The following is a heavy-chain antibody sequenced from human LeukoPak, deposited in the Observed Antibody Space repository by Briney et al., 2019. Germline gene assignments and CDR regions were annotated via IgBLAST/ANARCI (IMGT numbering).Heavy chain of an antibody. D-gene: IGHD4/OR15-4a*01. Sequence: GGSLRLSCAASGFTVSDNYMSWVRQAPWKGLEWVSVIYSGGSTYYSDSVKGRFTISIDNSRNTLDIQMNRLRAEDTAVYYCARVNQLLTIDYWGQGTLVTVSS. V-gene: IGHV3-53*01. CDR3: ARVNQLLTIDY. J-gene: IGHJ4*02. CDR1: GFTVSDNY. CDR2: IYSGGST.